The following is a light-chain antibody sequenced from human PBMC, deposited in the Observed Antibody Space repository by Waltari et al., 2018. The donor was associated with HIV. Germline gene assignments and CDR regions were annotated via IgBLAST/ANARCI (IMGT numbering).Light chain of an antibody. J-gene: IGKJ5*01. V-gene: IGKV2D-29*01. CDR1: QSLLHSDGKTY. Sequence: DIVMSKTPRPLDVSTGQPASNSCKSSQSLLHSDGKTYLYWYLQKPGQPPQVLIYEVSNRFSGVPDRFSGSGSGTDFTLKISRMEAEDVGVYYCMQSIQLPSITFGQGTRLEIK. CDR2: EVS. CDR3: MQSIQLPSIT.